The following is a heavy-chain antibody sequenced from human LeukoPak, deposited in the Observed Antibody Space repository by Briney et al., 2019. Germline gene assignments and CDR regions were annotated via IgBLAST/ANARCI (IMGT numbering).Heavy chain of an antibody. CDR2: TSGSGGST. J-gene: IGHJ4*02. D-gene: IGHD5-18*01. V-gene: IGHV3-23*01. Sequence: GGSLRLSCAASGFTFSSYAMSWVRQAPGKGLEWVSATSGSGGSTYYADSVKGRFTISRDNSKNTLSLQMNSLRADDTAVYYCAKGGPRGYSYGYLGYWGQGTLVTVSS. CDR1: GFTFSSYA. CDR3: AKGGPRGYSYGYLGY.